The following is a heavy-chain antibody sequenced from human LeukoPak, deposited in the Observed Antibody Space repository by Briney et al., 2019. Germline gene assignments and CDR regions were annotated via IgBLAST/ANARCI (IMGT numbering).Heavy chain of an antibody. V-gene: IGHV3-23*01. CDR2: ISGSGGGT. D-gene: IGHD3-22*01. CDR1: GTTLSNYG. J-gene: IGHJ4*02. CDR3: AKRGVVIRVILVGFHKEAYYFDS. Sequence: GGSLRLSCAVSGTTLSNYGMSWVRQAPGKGLEWAAGISGSGGGTNYADAVKGRFTISRDNRKNTLHLQMNSLRAEDTAVYFCAKRGVVIRVILVGFHKEAYYFDSWGQGALVSVSS.